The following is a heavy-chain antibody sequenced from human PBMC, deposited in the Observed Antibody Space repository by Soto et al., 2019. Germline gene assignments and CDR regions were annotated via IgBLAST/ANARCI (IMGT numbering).Heavy chain of an antibody. J-gene: IGHJ5*02. V-gene: IGHV4-59*08. CDR3: ARRNYDSSGYYFPYNWFDP. Sequence: KTSETLSLTCTVSGGSISSYYWSWIRQPPGKGLEWIGYIYYSGSTNYNPSLKSRVTISVDTSKNQFSLKLSSVTAADTAVYYCARRNYDSSGYYFPYNWFDPWGQGTLVTV. CDR2: IYYSGST. CDR1: GGSISSYY. D-gene: IGHD3-22*01.